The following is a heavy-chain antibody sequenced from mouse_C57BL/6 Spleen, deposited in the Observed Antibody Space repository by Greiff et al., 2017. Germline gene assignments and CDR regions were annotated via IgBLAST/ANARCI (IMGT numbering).Heavy chain of an antibody. J-gene: IGHJ3*01. CDR3: ASPSLDSSGFWFAY. Sequence: ESGPGLVKPSQSLSLTCSVTGYSITSGYYWNWIRQFPGNKLEWMGYISYDGSNNYNPSLKNRISITRDTSKNQFFLKLNSVTTEDTATYYCASPSLDSSGFWFAYWGQGTLVTVSA. V-gene: IGHV3-6*01. D-gene: IGHD3-2*02. CDR2: ISYDGSN. CDR1: GYSITSGYY.